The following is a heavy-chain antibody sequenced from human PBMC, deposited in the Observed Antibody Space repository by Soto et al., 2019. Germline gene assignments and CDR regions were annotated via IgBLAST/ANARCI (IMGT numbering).Heavy chain of an antibody. J-gene: IGHJ4*02. CDR2: ISNSGIS. CDR3: ARGEGNPYYAYHFDT. V-gene: IGHV4-61*01. CDR1: GDSVTSVNYF. Sequence: SETLSLTCAVSGDSVTSVNYFWTWIRQPPGGGLEWIGYISNSGISKYNPSLKSRVAMSQDTSKNQFSLNLHSVTAADTAVYFCARGEGNPYYAYHFDTWGQGALVTVSS. D-gene: IGHD3-3*01.